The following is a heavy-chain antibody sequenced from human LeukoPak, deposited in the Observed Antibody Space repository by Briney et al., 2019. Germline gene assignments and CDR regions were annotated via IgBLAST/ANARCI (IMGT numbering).Heavy chain of an antibody. Sequence: SETLSLTCAVYGGSFSGYYWSWIRQPPGKGLEWIGEINHSGSTNYNPSLKSRVTISVDTSKNQFSLKLSSVTAADTAVYYCAREAMMVPWREYSLGYYFDYWGQGTLVTVSS. J-gene: IGHJ4*02. V-gene: IGHV4-34*01. CDR1: GGSFSGYY. CDR2: INHSGST. CDR3: AREAMMVPWREYSLGYYFDY. D-gene: IGHD3-10*01.